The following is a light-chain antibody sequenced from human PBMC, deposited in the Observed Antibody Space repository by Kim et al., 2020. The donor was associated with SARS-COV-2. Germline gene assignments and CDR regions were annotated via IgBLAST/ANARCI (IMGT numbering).Light chain of an antibody. CDR1: SLRRYY. CDR3: HSRDSSGDHRV. V-gene: IGLV3-19*01. CDR2: AKN. Sequence: SELTQDPVVSVALGQTVRITCQGDSLRRYYASWYQQKPGQAPVLIIFAKNNRASGIPDRFSGSNSGDTASLTITGAQAEDEADYYCHSRDSSGDHRVFGG. J-gene: IGLJ3*02.